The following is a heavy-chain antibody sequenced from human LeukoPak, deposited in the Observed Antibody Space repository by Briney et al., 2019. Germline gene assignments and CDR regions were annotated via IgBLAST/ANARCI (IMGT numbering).Heavy chain of an antibody. CDR1: GFTVRSNY. Sequence: HGGSLRLSCVASGFTVRSNYMSWVRQAPGKGVEGVSVFYSGGSTHYADSVKGRFTISRDNSKNTLYLQMNSLRAEDTAIYYCAGSLAYCGGDCRLGDYWGQGTLVTVSS. V-gene: IGHV3-66*01. CDR2: FYSGGST. CDR3: AGSLAYCGGDCRLGDY. D-gene: IGHD2-21*02. J-gene: IGHJ4*02.